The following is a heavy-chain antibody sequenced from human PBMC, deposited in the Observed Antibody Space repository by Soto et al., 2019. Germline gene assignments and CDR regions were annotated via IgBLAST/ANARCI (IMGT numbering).Heavy chain of an antibody. Sequence: GESLKISCKGSGYSFTSYWIGWVRQMPGKGLEWMGIIYPGDSDTRYSPSFQGQVTISADKSISTAYLQWSSLKASDTAMYYCARADYDFWSGYYFDYWGQGTLVTVSS. CDR3: ARADYDFWSGYYFDY. J-gene: IGHJ4*02. CDR1: GYSFTSYW. V-gene: IGHV5-51*01. CDR2: IYPGDSDT. D-gene: IGHD3-3*01.